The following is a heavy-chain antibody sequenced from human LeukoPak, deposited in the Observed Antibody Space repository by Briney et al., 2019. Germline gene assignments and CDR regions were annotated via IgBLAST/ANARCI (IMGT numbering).Heavy chain of an antibody. Sequence: PSETLSLTCTVSGGSISSSSYYWGWIRQPPGKGLEWIGEINHSGSTNYNPSLKSRFTISLDTSKNQFYLKLSSVTAADTAVYYCARRTRNYYDSSGYYNYFDYWGQGTLVTVSS. CDR2: INHSGST. CDR3: ARRTRNYYDSSGYYNYFDY. D-gene: IGHD3-22*01. J-gene: IGHJ4*02. V-gene: IGHV4-39*07. CDR1: GGSISSSSYY.